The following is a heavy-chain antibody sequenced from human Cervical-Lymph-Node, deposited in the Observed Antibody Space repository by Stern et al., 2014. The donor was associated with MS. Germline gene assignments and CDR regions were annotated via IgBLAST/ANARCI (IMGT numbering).Heavy chain of an antibody. CDR2: ISGNGGKT. V-gene: IGHV3-9*01. J-gene: IGHJ6*02. D-gene: IGHD6-6*01. CDR1: GFTFVDYA. CDR3: AKDMRGGSSYAMDV. Sequence: EVHLVESGGGLVQPGRSLRLSCAASGFTFVDYAMHWVRQAPGEGLEWVSGISGNGGKTDYADSVKGRFTISRDNAKNSLYLQMDSLRAEDTALYYCAKDMRGGSSYAMDVWGQGTTVTVSS.